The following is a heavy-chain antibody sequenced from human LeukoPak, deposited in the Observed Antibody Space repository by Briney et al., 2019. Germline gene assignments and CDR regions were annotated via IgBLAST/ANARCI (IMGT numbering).Heavy chain of an antibody. CDR1: GGTFSSYT. CDR2: IIPILGIA. CDR3: TADYGGNY. D-gene: IGHD4-23*01. Sequence: LVKVSCKASGGTFSSYTISWVRQAPGEGLEWMGRIIPILGIANYAQKFQGRVTITADKSTSTAYMELSSLRSEDTAVYYCTADYGGNYWGQGTLVTVSS. V-gene: IGHV1-69*02. J-gene: IGHJ4*02.